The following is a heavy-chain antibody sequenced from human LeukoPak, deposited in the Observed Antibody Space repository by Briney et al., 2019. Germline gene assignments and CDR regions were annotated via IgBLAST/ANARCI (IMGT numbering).Heavy chain of an antibody. V-gene: IGHV3-48*03. D-gene: IGHD5-12*01. Sequence: GGSLRLSCAASGFTFSSYEMNWVRQAPGKGLEWVSYISSSGSTIYYADSVKGRFTISRDNAKNSLYLQTNSLRAEDTAVYYCARGFGGYDPDNWFDPWGQGTLVTVSS. CDR1: GFTFSSYE. CDR2: ISSSGSTI. J-gene: IGHJ5*02. CDR3: ARGFGGYDPDNWFDP.